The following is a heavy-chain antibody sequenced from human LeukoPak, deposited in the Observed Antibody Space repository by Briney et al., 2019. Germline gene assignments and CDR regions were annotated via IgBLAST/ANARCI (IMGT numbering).Heavy chain of an antibody. J-gene: IGHJ4*02. CDR3: ARDYGGKFDY. CDR1: RGSISSFY. V-gene: IGHV4-59*01. Sequence: SETLSLTCTVSRGSISSFYWSWIRQPPGKGLEWIGYVSYSGNTKYNPSLKSRVTISVDTSKNQFSLKLSSVTAADTAVYYCARDYGGKFDYWGQGTLVTVSS. D-gene: IGHD4-23*01. CDR2: VSYSGNT.